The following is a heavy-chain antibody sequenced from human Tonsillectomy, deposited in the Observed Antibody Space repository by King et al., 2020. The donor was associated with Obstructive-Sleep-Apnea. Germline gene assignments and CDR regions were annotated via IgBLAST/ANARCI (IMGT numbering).Heavy chain of an antibody. D-gene: IGHD2-21*02. CDR2: ITGSGGRT. CDR1: GFTFSTYS. CDR3: AKDEGGRGGDDDY. Sequence: VQLVESGGGLVQPGGSLRLSCSASGFTFSTYSMSWVRQAPGKGLEWVPGITGSGGRTYYADSGKGRFTISRDNSKNTLYLQMNSLRAEDTALYYCAKDEGGRGGDDDYWGQGTLVTVSS. J-gene: IGHJ4*02. V-gene: IGHV3-23*04.